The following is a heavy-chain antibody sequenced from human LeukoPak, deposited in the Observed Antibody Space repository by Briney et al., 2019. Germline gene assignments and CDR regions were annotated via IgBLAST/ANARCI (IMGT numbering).Heavy chain of an antibody. CDR3: ARDVSYYLDV. J-gene: IGHJ6*03. CDR1: GFSLNSYA. Sequence: GGSLILSFASSGFSLNSYAVHWVRQAPGKGLEYVAAISSNGVSKYLANSLKGRSTISRDYSRNMVDLQIGSLRVEDMGVYYCARDVSYYLDVWGKGTTVIVS. V-gene: IGHV3-64*01. CDR2: ISSNGVSK.